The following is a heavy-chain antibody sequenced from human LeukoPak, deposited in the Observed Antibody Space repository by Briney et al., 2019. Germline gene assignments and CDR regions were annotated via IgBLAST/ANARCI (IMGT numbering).Heavy chain of an antibody. Sequence: SETLSLTCTVSGGSISSYYWSWIRQPAGKGLEWIGRIYTSGSTNYNPSLKSRVTMSVDTSKNQFSLKLSSVTAADTAVYYCAGDGYYYDSSGYYSGYFDYWGQGTLVTVSS. CDR3: AGDGYYYDSSGYYSGYFDY. J-gene: IGHJ4*02. CDR2: IYTSGST. V-gene: IGHV4-4*07. CDR1: GGSISSYY. D-gene: IGHD3-22*01.